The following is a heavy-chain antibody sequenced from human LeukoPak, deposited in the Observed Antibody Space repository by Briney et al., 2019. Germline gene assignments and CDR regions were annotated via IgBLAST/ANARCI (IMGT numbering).Heavy chain of an antibody. CDR3: VKRWDGNNSDY. Sequence: AGGSLRLSCSASGFTFSNYAMNWVRQAPGKGLEYVAAISSNGYNTFYADSVKGRFTISGDNSENAVYLQMTSLRAEDTALYYCVKRWDGNNSDYWGQGTLVTVSS. CDR2: ISSNGYNT. D-gene: IGHD5-24*01. CDR1: GFTFSNYA. J-gene: IGHJ4*02. V-gene: IGHV3-64D*09.